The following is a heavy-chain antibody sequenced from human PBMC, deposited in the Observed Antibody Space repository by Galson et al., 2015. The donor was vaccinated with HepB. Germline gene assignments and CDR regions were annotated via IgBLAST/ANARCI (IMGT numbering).Heavy chain of an antibody. J-gene: IGHJ4*02. CDR3: ARDTAAVAGEHDDY. Sequence: SVEVSCKASGYTFTSYGISWVRQAPGQGLEWMGWISAYNGNTNYAQKLQGRVTMTTDTSTSTAYMELRSLRSDDTAVYYCARDTAAVAGEHDDYWGQGTLVTVSS. CDR1: GYTFTSYG. V-gene: IGHV1-18*04. CDR2: ISAYNGNT. D-gene: IGHD6-19*01.